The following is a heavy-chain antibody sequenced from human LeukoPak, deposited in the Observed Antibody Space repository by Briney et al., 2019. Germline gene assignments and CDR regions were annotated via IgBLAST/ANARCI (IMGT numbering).Heavy chain of an antibody. CDR1: GFTFSDYY. CDR2: IITSGTTI. Sequence: GGSLRLSCAASGFTFSDYYMSWIRQAPGKGLDWVSYIITSGTTIFYADSVKGRFTISRDNAKNSLYLQMNSLRAEDTAVYYCAKWGRTYDILTGYSYWGQGTLVTVSS. CDR3: AKWGRTYDILTGYSY. D-gene: IGHD3-9*01. J-gene: IGHJ4*02. V-gene: IGHV3-11*01.